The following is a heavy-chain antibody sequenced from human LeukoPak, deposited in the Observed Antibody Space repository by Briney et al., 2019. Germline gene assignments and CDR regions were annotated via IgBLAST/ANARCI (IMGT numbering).Heavy chain of an antibody. J-gene: IGHJ6*02. CDR3: AKDRSSSSYYGMDV. CDR2: ISGGGGNT. V-gene: IGHV3-23*01. Sequence: PGGSLRLSCAASGFTFSSYAISWVRQAPGEGLEWVSSISGGGGNTYYADSVKGRFTYSRDNSKNTLYLQMNSLRAEDPAVYYCAKDRSSSSYYGMDVWGQGTTVTVSS. D-gene: IGHD6-6*01. CDR1: GFTFSSYA.